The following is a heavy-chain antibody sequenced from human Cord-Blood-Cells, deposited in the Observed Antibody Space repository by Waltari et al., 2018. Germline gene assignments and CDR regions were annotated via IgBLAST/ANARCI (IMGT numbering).Heavy chain of an antibody. Sequence: QVQLVLSGAEVKKPGSSVKVSCKASGGTFSSYAISWVRQAPGQGLEWMGRIIPILGIANYAQKFQGRVTITADKSTSTAYMELSSLRSEDTAVYYCASALGDYSNYFDYWGQGTLVTVSS. CDR3: ASALGDYSNYFDY. CDR1: GGTFSSYA. D-gene: IGHD4-4*01. J-gene: IGHJ4*02. V-gene: IGHV1-69*09. CDR2: IIPILGIA.